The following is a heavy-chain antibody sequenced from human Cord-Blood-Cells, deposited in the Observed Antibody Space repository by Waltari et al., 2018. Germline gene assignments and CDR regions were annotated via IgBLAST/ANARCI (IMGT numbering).Heavy chain of an antibody. V-gene: IGHV1-2*06. D-gene: IGHD3-10*01. CDR2: INPNRGGT. Sequence: QVQLVQSGAEVKKPGASVKVSCKASGYTFTGYYMHWVRQAPGQGLEWMGRINPNRGGTNYAQKFQGRVTMTRDTSISTAYMELSRLRSDDTAVYYCARAKRITMVQGVYYFDYWGQGTLVTVSS. CDR1: GYTFTGYY. J-gene: IGHJ4*02. CDR3: ARAKRITMVQGVYYFDY.